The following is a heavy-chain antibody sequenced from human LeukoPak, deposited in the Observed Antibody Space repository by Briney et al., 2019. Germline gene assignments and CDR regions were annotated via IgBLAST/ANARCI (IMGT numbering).Heavy chain of an antibody. V-gene: IGHV3-48*03. D-gene: IGHD3-10*02. CDR1: GFTFSSYA. CDR2: ISSSGSTI. Sequence: GGSLRLSCAASGFTFSSYAMHWVRQAPGKGLEWVSYISSSGSTIYYADSVKGRFTISRDNAKNSLYLQMNSLRAEDAAVYYCAELGITMIGGVWGKGTTVTISS. CDR3: AELGITMIGGV. J-gene: IGHJ6*04.